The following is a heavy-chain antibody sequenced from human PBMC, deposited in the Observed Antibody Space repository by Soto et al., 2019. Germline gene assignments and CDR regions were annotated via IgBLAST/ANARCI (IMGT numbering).Heavy chain of an antibody. CDR2: IYYSGST. CDR3: ARDSHCSSTSCYTAGYYYYGMDV. Sequence: PSETLCLPCPVSGGTSGGYGWSWIRQTPGKGLEWIGYIYYSGSTNYNPSLKSRVTISVDTSKNQFALKLSSVTAADTAVYYCARDSHCSSTSCYTAGYYYYGMDVWGQGTMVTVSS. V-gene: IGHV4-59*01. J-gene: IGHJ6*02. CDR1: GGTSGGYG. D-gene: IGHD2-2*02.